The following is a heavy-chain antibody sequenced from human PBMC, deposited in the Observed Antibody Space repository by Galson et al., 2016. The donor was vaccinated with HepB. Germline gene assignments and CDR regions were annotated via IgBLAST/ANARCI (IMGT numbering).Heavy chain of an antibody. CDR3: ATKEMRDAFDV. D-gene: IGHD5-24*01. Sequence: SVKVSCKASGDSVSSYAFNWVRQAPGQGLEWMGGFIPLFGTTIYAQKFQGRVTITADKSTSTAYMDPNSLRFDDTAMYYCATKEMRDAFDVWGQGTMVTVSS. CDR2: FIPLFGTT. CDR1: GDSVSSYA. J-gene: IGHJ3*01. V-gene: IGHV1-69*06.